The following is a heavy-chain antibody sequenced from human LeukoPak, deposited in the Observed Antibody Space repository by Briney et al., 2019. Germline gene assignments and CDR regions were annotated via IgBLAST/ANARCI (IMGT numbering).Heavy chain of an antibody. D-gene: IGHD3-22*01. CDR2: IWYDGSNK. Sequence: GGSLRLSCAASGFTFSSYGMQWIRQAPGKELEWVAVIWYDGSNKYYADSVKGRFTISRDNSKNTLYLQMNSLRAGDTAVYHCAKDRDYYDSSGYHTDAFDIWGQGTMVTVSS. V-gene: IGHV3-33*06. CDR3: AKDRDYYDSSGYHTDAFDI. CDR1: GFTFSSYG. J-gene: IGHJ3*02.